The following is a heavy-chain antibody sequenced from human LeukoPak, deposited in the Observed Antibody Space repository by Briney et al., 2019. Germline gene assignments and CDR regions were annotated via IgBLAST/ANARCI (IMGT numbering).Heavy chain of an antibody. CDR2: ITRSSSSI. CDR3: AGAGWNWNDLY. CDR1: GFTFSSYT. J-gene: IGHJ4*02. Sequence: PGGSLRLSCAASGFTFSSYTMNWVRQAPGKGLEWVSSITRSSSSIYYADSVKGRFTTSRDNAKNSLYLQMKSLRAEDTVVYYCAGAGWNWNDLYWGQGTLVTVSS. V-gene: IGHV3-21*01. D-gene: IGHD1-1*01.